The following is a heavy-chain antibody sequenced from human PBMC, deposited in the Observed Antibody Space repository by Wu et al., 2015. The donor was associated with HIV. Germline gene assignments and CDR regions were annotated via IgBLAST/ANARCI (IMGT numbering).Heavy chain of an antibody. CDR3: ARDHYYDSSGYEGEGWFDP. V-gene: IGHV1-2*02. CDR2: INPNSGGT. Sequence: QVQLVQSGAEVKKPGASVKVSCKASGYTFTSYYMHWVRQAPGQGLEWMGWINPNSGGTNYAQKFQGRVTMTRDTSISTAYMELSRLRSDDTAVYYCARDHYYDSSGYEGEGWFDPWGQGTLVTVSS. CDR1: GYTFTSYY. J-gene: IGHJ5*02. D-gene: IGHD3-22*01.